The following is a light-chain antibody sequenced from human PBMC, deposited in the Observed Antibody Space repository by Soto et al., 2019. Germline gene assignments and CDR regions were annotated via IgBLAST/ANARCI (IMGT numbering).Light chain of an antibody. CDR3: CSYAGSSTWV. V-gene: IGLV2-23*02. Sequence: QSALTQPASVYGSPGQSITISCTGTSSDVGSYNLVSWYQQRPGKAPKLMIYEVSKRPSGVSNRFSGSKSGNTASLTISGLQAEDEADYSCCSYAGSSTWVFGGGTKLTVL. CDR1: SSDVGSYNL. CDR2: EVS. J-gene: IGLJ3*02.